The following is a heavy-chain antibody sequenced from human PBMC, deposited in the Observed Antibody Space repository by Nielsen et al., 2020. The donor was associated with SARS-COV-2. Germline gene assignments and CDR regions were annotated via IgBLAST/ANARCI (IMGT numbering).Heavy chain of an antibody. V-gene: IGHV3-7*01. CDR2: IKQDGSES. Sequence: WIRQPPGKGLEWVAKIKQDGSESYHVDSVKGRFTISRDNARNILYLQMNSLRAEDTAVYYCARVTTNYDILKGYYYGMDVWGQGTTVTVSS. D-gene: IGHD3-9*01. J-gene: IGHJ6*02. CDR3: ARVTTNYDILKGYYYGMDV.